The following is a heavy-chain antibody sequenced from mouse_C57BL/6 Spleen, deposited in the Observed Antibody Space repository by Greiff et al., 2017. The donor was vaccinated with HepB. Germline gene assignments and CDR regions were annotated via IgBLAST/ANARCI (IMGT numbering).Heavy chain of an antibody. D-gene: IGHD2-3*01. CDR3: AKNYDGYPYFDY. J-gene: IGHJ2*01. CDR1: GFSLTSYG. V-gene: IGHV2-5*01. Sequence: QVHVKQSLPGLVQPSQSLSITCTVSGFSLTSYGVHWVRQSPGKGLEWLGVIWRGGSTDYNAAFMSRLSITKDNSKSQVFFKMNSLQADDTAIYYCAKNYDGYPYFDYWGQGTTLTVSS. CDR2: IWRGGST.